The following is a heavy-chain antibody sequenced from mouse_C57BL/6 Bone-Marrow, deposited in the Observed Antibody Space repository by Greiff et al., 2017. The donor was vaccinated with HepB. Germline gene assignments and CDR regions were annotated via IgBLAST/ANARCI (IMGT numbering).Heavy chain of an antibody. CDR2: IDPSDSYT. V-gene: IGHV1-69*01. CDR3: ARKGLTGSSDAMDY. J-gene: IGHJ4*01. Sequence: VQLQESGAELVMPGASVKLSCKASGYTFTSYWMHWVKQRPGQGLEWIGEIDPSDSYTNYNQKFKGKSTLTVDKSSSTAYMQLSSLTSEDSAVYYCARKGLTGSSDAMDYWGQGTSVTVAS. CDR1: GYTFTSYW. D-gene: IGHD1-1*01.